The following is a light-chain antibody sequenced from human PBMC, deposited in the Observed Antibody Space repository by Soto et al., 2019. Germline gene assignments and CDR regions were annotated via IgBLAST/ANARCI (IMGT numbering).Light chain of an antibody. CDR1: QDISNY. CDR3: QPYDNRPLT. J-gene: IGKJ4*01. V-gene: IGKV1-33*01. CDR2: DAS. Sequence: DFQMTQSPSSLSASVGDRVTITCQASQDISNYLNWYQQKPGKAPKLLIYDASNLETGVPSRFSGSGSGTDFTLTISSPQPEDIATYYCQPYDNRPLTFGGGTKVEIK.